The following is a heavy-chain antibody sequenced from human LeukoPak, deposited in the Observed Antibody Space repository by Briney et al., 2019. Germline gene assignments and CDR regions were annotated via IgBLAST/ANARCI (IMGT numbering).Heavy chain of an antibody. Sequence: GGSLRLSCVASGFTFSDYYMTWTRQAPGKGLEWLSYIIGSGHSMLYADSVKGRFAISRDNAKNSVYLHLESLRAEDTAVYYCARGHCGGSNCYWHFDLWGRGALVTVSS. D-gene: IGHD2-21*01. J-gene: IGHJ2*01. CDR1: GFTFSDYY. CDR2: IIGSGHSM. V-gene: IGHV3-11*01. CDR3: ARGHCGGSNCYWHFDL.